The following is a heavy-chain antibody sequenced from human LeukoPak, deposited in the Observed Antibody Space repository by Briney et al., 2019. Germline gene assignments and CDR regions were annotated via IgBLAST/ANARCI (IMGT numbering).Heavy chain of an antibody. J-gene: IGHJ4*02. Sequence: SETLSLTCAVYGGSFSDYYWAWIRQPPGKGLEWIGEINHNGGINYNPSLKSRVTLSLDTSMNHVSLRLTSVTAADTGVYYCARGSLAHFYGSSSHDYWGQGTLVSVSS. V-gene: IGHV4-34*01. CDR2: INHNGGI. CDR3: ARGSLAHFYGSSSHDY. D-gene: IGHD3-10*01. CDR1: GGSFSDYY.